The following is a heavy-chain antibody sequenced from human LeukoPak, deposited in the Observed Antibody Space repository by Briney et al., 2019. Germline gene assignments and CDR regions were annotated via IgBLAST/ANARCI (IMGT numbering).Heavy chain of an antibody. J-gene: IGHJ5*02. CDR2: SSSSSSYI. V-gene: IGHV3-21*01. CDR1: GFTFSSDS. Sequence: GGSLRLSCAASGFTFSSDSMNWVRQAPGKGLGWVSSSSSSSSYIYYADSVKGRFTISRDNAKKSLYLQMNSLRAEDTAVYYCARDRLSSYGSGSYINWFDPWGQGTLVTVSS. D-gene: IGHD3-10*01. CDR3: ARDRLSSYGSGSYINWFDP.